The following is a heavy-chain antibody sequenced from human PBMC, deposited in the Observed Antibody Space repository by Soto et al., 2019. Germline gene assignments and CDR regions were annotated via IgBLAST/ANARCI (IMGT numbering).Heavy chain of an antibody. CDR2: ISYEVTDK. D-gene: IGHD2-8*02. J-gene: IGHJ4*02. CDR1: GFPIGNYA. Sequence: QVQLVESGGGVVQPGRSLRLSCAASGFPIGNYAMHWVRQAPGKGLEWVATISYEVTDKYYADSVKGRFTISRDDSKNALYLQMSSLRPEDTAVYYCAKGAYYYTGGDLGAFDYWGQGTLVTVSS. V-gene: IGHV3-30*18. CDR3: AKGAYYYTGGDLGAFDY.